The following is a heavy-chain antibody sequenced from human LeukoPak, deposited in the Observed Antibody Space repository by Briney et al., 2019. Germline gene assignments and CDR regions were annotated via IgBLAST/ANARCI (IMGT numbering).Heavy chain of an antibody. D-gene: IGHD3-3*01. V-gene: IGHV1-18*01. CDR1: GYTFTSFD. CDR2: ISAYNGNT. J-gene: IGHJ3*02. CDR3: SRYDTLVDAFDI. Sequence: WASVKVSCKASGYTFTSFDIFWVRQATGQGLEWMGWISAYNGNTNYAQKLQGRVTMTTDTSTSTAYMELRSLRSDDTAVYYCSRYDTLVDAFDIWGQGTMVTVSS.